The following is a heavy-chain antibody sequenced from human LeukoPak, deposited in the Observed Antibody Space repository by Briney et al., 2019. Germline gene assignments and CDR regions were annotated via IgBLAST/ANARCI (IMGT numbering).Heavy chain of an antibody. D-gene: IGHD1-26*01. J-gene: IGHJ3*02. CDR1: GYTFTGYY. CDR2: INPNSGGT. V-gene: IGHV1-2*02. CDR3: ARDRSKWELLTPHDAFDI. Sequence: ASVTVSCKASGYTFTGYYMYWVRQAPGQGLEWMGWINPNSGGTNYAQKFQGRVTMTRDTSISTAYMELSRLRSDDTAVYYCARDRSKWELLTPHDAFDIWGQGTMVTVSS.